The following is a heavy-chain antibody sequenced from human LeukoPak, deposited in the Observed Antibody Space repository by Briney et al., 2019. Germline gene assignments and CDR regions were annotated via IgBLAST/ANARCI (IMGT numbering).Heavy chain of an antibody. CDR2: IYYSGST. V-gene: IGHV4-39*07. D-gene: IGHD3-22*01. Sequence: PSETLSLTCTVSGGSISSSSYYWGWIRQPPGKGLEWIGSIYYSGSTYYNPSLKSRVTISVDTSKNQFSLKLCSVTAADTAVYYCARDSPYYYDSSGYSAFDIWGQGTMVTVSS. J-gene: IGHJ3*02. CDR1: GGSISSSSYY. CDR3: ARDSPYYYDSSGYSAFDI.